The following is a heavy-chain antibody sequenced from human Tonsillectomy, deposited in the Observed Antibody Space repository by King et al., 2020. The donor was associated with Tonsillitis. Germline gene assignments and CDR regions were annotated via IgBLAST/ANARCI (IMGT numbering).Heavy chain of an antibody. CDR3: AREWAPDSSGYYYGWFDP. Sequence: VQLQESGPGLVKPSETLSLTCAVSGYSISSGYYWGWIRQPPGKGLEWIGSIYHSGSTYYNPSLKSRVTISVDTSKNQFSLKRSSVTAADTAVYYCAREWAPDSSGYYYGWFDPWGQGTLVTVSS. V-gene: IGHV4-38-2*02. D-gene: IGHD3-22*01. J-gene: IGHJ5*02. CDR1: GYSISSGYY. CDR2: IYHSGST.